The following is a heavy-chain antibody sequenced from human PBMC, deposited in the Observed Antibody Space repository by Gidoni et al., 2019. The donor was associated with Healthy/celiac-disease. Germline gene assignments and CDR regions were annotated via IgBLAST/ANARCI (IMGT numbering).Heavy chain of an antibody. CDR3: ARAYPYSIAYCGGDCYPLDY. D-gene: IGHD2-21*02. V-gene: IGHV1-69*01. CDR2: IIPIFGTA. CDR1: GGTFSSYA. Sequence: QVQLVQSGAEVKKPGSSVKVSCKASGGTFSSYAISWVRQAPGQGLEWMGGIIPIFGTANYAQKFQGRVTITADESTSTAYMELSSLRSEDTAVYYCARAYPYSIAYCGGDCYPLDYWGQGTLVTVSS. J-gene: IGHJ4*02.